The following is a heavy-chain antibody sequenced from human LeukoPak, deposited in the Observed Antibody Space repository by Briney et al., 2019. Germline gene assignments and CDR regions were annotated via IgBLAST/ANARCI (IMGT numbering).Heavy chain of an antibody. CDR1: DDAISRDF. J-gene: IGHJ4*02. Sequence: SETLSLTCTASDDAISRDFWTWIRQPPGKGLEWIGYIRYSGRTEYNPSLERRVTIPLEPSKNQFSLKLTSVTAADTAIYYCARLPDVSGWPFDYWGPGILVTVSS. D-gene: IGHD6-19*01. V-gene: IGHV4-59*01. CDR3: ARLPDVSGWPFDY. CDR2: IRYSGRT.